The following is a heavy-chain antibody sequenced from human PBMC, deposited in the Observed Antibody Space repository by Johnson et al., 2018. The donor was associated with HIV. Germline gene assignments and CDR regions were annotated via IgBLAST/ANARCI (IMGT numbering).Heavy chain of an antibody. J-gene: IGHJ3*01. D-gene: IGHD2-15*01. Sequence: QVQLVESGGGVVQPGRSLTLSCTPSGFTFTTYIMHWVRQAPGKGLEWVAFISYDGNDRNYADFVKGRFTISRDNSKNTLSLQLNSLRPEDTAVDYCARGGDCSGGRCYLHDAFDVWGPGTVVTVSS. V-gene: IGHV3-30*04. CDR3: ARGGDCSGGRCYLHDAFDV. CDR2: ISYDGNDR. CDR1: GFTFTTYI.